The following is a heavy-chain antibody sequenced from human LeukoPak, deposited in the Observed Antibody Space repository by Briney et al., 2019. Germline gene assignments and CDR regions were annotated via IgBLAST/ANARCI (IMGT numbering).Heavy chain of an antibody. V-gene: IGHV4-59*01. CDR2: VYYSGST. Sequence: SETLSLTCTVSGGSISSYYWSWIRQPPGKGLEWIGFVYYSGSTNYNPSLKSRVTISIDTSKNQFSLKLSSVAAADTAVYYCARGDLYPESNWYFDLWGRGTLVTVSS. D-gene: IGHD5/OR15-5a*01. J-gene: IGHJ2*01. CDR1: GGSISSYY. CDR3: ARGDLYPESNWYFDL.